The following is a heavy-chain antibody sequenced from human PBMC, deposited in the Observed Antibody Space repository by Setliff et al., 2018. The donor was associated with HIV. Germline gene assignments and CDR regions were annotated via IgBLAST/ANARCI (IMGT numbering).Heavy chain of an antibody. CDR1: GGSFSGYH. V-gene: IGHV4-34*01. Sequence: PSETLSLTCAVYGGSFSGYHWSWIRQSPGKGLEWIGEIDHSGSTDDNPSLKSRVTISVDTSKNQFSLKLSSVTATDTAVYYCVRQGLTMNRGVPAPILYYFDYWGQGILVTVSS. J-gene: IGHJ4*02. CDR3: VRQGLTMNRGVPAPILYYFDY. D-gene: IGHD3-10*01. CDR2: IDHSGST.